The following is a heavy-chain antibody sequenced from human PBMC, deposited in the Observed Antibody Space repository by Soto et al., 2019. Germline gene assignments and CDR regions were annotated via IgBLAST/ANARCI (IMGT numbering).Heavy chain of an antibody. J-gene: IGHJ4*02. CDR3: CRSLGWYAIDY. V-gene: IGHV4-4*02. CDR2: MSHIGSV. Sequence: QVLLQESGPGLVQPSGTLSLSCVVSGVSIGSNYYWGWVRQPPGKGLEWLGDMSHIGSVNYNPSLKSSVTISMDQAPNQFSLELNPGAAPDTAGYFFCRSLGWYAIDYWGQGTLVIVSS. CDR1: GVSIGSNYY. D-gene: IGHD6-19*01.